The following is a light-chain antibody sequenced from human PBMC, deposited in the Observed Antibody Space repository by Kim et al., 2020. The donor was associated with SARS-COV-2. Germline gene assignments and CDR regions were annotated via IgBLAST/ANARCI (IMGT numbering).Light chain of an antibody. Sequence: VALGQTVRITWQGDSFRSYYANWYQQKPGQAPILVIYGKNNRPSGIPDRFPGSSSGNTATLTITGTQASNEADYYCNSRDSNDNVVFGGGTKVTVL. CDR3: NSRDSNDNVV. CDR2: GKN. CDR1: SFRSYY. V-gene: IGLV3-19*01. J-gene: IGLJ2*01.